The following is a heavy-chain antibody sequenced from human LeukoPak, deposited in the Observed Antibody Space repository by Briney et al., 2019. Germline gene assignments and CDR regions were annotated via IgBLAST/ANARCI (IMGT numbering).Heavy chain of an antibody. Sequence: GGSLRLSCAASGFTFSSYAMSWVRQAPGKGLEWVSVISGSGGSTYYADSVKGRFTISRDNSKNTLYLQMNSLRAEDTAVYYCAKDPYYYDSSGYYSPFDYWGQGTLVAVSS. J-gene: IGHJ4*02. V-gene: IGHV3-23*01. D-gene: IGHD3-22*01. CDR3: AKDPYYYDSSGYYSPFDY. CDR1: GFTFSSYA. CDR2: ISGSGGST.